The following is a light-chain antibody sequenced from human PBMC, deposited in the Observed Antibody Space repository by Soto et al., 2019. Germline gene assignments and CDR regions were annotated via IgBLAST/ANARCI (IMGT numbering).Light chain of an antibody. Sequence: EILLTQSPATLSLSPGERATLSCRASQSVNSDLACFQQKPGQAPRLLIYEISNRATGIPARFSGSGSGTDFTLTIGSLEPEDFALYYCQQRSNSITFGQATRLEIK. CDR1: QSVNSD. V-gene: IGKV3-11*01. CDR2: EIS. CDR3: QQRSNSIT. J-gene: IGKJ5*01.